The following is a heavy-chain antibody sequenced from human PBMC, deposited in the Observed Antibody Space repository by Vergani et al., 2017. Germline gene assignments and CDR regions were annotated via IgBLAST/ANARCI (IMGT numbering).Heavy chain of an antibody. D-gene: IGHD1-1*01. J-gene: IGHJ6*02. CDR2: ISPGASTV. CDR3: AKNPGKSTTRRYYAMDV. Sequence: LEESGGGSVKPGGSLRLSCAASGYKFSDHYMSWIRQAPGKGLEWVSHISPGASTVSYTDSVTGRFTVSRDNDNNSLTLNMTTLRVEDTAVYYCAKNPGKSTTRRYYAMDVWGQGTTVTVSS. V-gene: IGHV3-11*04. CDR1: GYKFSDHY.